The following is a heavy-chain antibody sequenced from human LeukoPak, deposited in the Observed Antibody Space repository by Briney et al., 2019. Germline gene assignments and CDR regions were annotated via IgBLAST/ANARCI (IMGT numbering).Heavy chain of an antibody. CDR1: GGSISSSSYY. CDR2: IYYSGST. CDR3: ARDPGFGGSYYFDY. D-gene: IGHD1-26*01. J-gene: IGHJ4*02. V-gene: IGHV4-61*01. Sequence: SETLSLTCTVSGGSISSSSYYWGWIRQPPGKGLEWIGYIYYSGSTNYNPSLKSRVTISVDTSKNQFSLKLSSVTAADTAVYYCARDPGFGGSYYFDYWGQGTLVTVSS.